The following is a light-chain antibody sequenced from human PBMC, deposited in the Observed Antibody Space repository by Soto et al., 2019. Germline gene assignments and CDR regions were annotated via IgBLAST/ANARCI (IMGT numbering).Light chain of an antibody. Sequence: DIPITQSPSTLSASVGDRVTITCRASQSISSWLAWYQQKTGKAPKLLIYDASILETGVPSRFSGSGSGTEFTLTISSLQPDDFETYDGQHYNSYSRTFGQGTKVDIK. J-gene: IGKJ1*01. CDR3: QHYNSYSRT. V-gene: IGKV1-5*01. CDR2: DAS. CDR1: QSISSW.